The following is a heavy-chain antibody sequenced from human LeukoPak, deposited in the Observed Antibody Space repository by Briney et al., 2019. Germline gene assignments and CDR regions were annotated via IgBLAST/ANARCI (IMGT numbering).Heavy chain of an antibody. D-gene: IGHD3-10*01. Sequence: PGGSLRLSCAASGFTFSDYYMSWIRQAPGKGLEWVSYISSSGSTIYYADSVKGRFTISRDNAKNSLYLQMNSLRAEDTAVYYCARDQDYYGSGSYYNEGDAFDIWGQGTMVTVSS. J-gene: IGHJ3*02. CDR1: GFTFSDYY. CDR2: ISSSGSTI. CDR3: ARDQDYYGSGSYYNEGDAFDI. V-gene: IGHV3-11*01.